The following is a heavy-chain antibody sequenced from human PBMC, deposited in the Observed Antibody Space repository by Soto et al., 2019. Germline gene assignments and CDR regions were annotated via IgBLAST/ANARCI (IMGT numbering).Heavy chain of an antibody. CDR2: IYYSGST. Sequence: QVQLQESGPGLVKPSQTLSLTCTVSGGSISSGSYYWSWIRQLPGKGLEWIGYIYYSGSTYYNPSVQSRVTISVDTSKNQFSLKLNSVTAADTAVYYCATRTDYYYGSGSLGGMDVWGQGTTVTVSS. J-gene: IGHJ6*02. CDR3: ATRTDYYYGSGSLGGMDV. V-gene: IGHV4-31*03. D-gene: IGHD3-10*01. CDR1: GGSISSGSYY.